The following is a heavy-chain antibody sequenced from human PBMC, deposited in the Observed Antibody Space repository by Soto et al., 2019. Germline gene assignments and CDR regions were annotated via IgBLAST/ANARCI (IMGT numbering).Heavy chain of an antibody. V-gene: IGHV3-23*01. CDR2: ISGSGGST. CDR3: ARDLDGGTFGDYSFDY. Sequence: GGSLRLSCAASGFTFSSYAMSWVRQAPGKGLEWVSAISGSGGSTYYADSVKGRFTISRDKSKNTLYLQMNSLRAEDRAVDFCARDLDGGTFGDYSFDYWGQGTLVTVSS. D-gene: IGHD3-16*01. J-gene: IGHJ4*02. CDR1: GFTFSSYA.